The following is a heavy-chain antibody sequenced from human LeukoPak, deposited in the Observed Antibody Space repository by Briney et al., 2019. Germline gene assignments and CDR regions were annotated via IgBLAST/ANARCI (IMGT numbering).Heavy chain of an antibody. CDR2: IIPIFGTA. Sequence: GASVKVSCKASGGTFSSYAISWVRQAPGQGLEWMGGIIPIFGTANYAQKFQGRVTITADESTSTAYMELSSLRSEDTAVYYCARGCSSTSCYCWFDPWGQGTLVTVS. D-gene: IGHD2-2*01. J-gene: IGHJ5*02. CDR1: GGTFSSYA. CDR3: ARGCSSTSCYCWFDP. V-gene: IGHV1-69*13.